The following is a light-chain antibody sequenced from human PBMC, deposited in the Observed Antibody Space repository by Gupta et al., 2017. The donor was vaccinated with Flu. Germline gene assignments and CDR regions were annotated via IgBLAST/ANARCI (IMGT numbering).Light chain of an antibody. CDR2: WAS. CDR3: QQYYSTPYS. J-gene: IGKJ2*03. CDR1: PSVLYSSNNKNY. V-gene: IGKV4-1*01. Sequence: DIVMTQFPDPLAVSLGESATINCKSSPSVLYSSNNKNYLAWYQQKPGQPPNLLIYWASTRESGVPGRFSGSGSETDFTLTISSLQAEDVAVYYCQQYYSTPYSFGQGTKLEIK.